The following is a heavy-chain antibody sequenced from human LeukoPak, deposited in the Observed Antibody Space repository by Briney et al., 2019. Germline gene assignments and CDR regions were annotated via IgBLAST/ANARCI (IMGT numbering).Heavy chain of an antibody. CDR1: GFTFDDYA. J-gene: IGHJ4*02. D-gene: IGHD3-9*01. CDR3: AKGSYYDILTYLDY. CDR2: ISWNSGRI. V-gene: IGHV3-9*01. Sequence: PGRSLRLSCAASGFTFDDYAMHWVRQAPGKGLEWVSGISWNSGRIGYADSVKGRFTISRDNAKKSLSLQMNSLRPEDTAFYYCAKGSYYDILTYLDYWGQGTLVTVSS.